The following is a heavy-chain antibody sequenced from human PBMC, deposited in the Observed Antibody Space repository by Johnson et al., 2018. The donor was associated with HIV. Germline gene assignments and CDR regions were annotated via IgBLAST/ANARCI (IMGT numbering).Heavy chain of an antibody. D-gene: IGHD3-10*01. CDR1: GFTFDEHG. CDR3: ARSGYGSGSTHDAFDI. V-gene: IGHV3-66*01. Sequence: EVQLVESGGGVVQPGESLRLSCAASGFTFDEHGMSWVRQAPGKGLEWVSVIYSGGSTYYADSVKGRFTISRDNSKNTLYLQMNSLRAEDTAVYYCARSGYGSGSTHDAFDIWGQGTMVTVSS. CDR2: IYSGGST. J-gene: IGHJ3*02.